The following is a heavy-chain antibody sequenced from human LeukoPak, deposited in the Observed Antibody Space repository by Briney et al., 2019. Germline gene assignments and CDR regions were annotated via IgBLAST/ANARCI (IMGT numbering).Heavy chain of an antibody. CDR1: GFTFTSFT. Sequence: GGSLRLSGAASGFTFTSFTMSWVRQTPGKGLEWVSSISGTGGNTYYADSVKGRFTISRDNSRNTLYLQMNSLRAEDTAVYYCAKDHGVAVTGMYYWGQGTLVTVSS. J-gene: IGHJ4*02. V-gene: IGHV3-23*01. CDR2: ISGTGGNT. CDR3: AKDHGVAVTGMYY. D-gene: IGHD6-19*01.